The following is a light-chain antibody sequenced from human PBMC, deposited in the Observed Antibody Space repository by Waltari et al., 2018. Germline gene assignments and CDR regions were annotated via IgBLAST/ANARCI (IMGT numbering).Light chain of an antibody. CDR2: HDN. CDR3: QAWDSNVAV. CDR1: KWVATY. Sequence: SLELIQPPSESVSQGATASVSCYGEKWVATYVYWSQQKTGQSPMLVMFHDNKRPSGFPERFSGSNSGNTATLTISETQAIDEADYYCQAWDSNVAVFGRGTKVTVL. V-gene: IGLV3-1*01. J-gene: IGLJ3*02.